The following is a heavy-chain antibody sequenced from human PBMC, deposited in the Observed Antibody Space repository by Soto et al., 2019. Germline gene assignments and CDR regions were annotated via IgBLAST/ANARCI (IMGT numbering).Heavy chain of an antibody. CDR3: ARSYCSSTSCYGGPGY. D-gene: IGHD2-2*01. J-gene: IGHJ4*02. V-gene: IGHV5-51*01. Sequence: GESLKISCKGSGYSFTSYWIGWVRQMPGKGLEWMGIIYPGDSDTRYSPSFQGQVTISADKSISTAYLQWSSLKASDTAMYYCARSYCSSTSCYGGPGYWGQGTLVTVSS. CDR2: IYPGDSDT. CDR1: GYSFTSYW.